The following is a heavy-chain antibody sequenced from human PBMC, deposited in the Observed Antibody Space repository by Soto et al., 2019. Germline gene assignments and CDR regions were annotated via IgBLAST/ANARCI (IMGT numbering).Heavy chain of an antibody. J-gene: IGHJ4*02. CDR3: AKNQERELPRVIDF. CDR1: GLTFSNYA. V-gene: IGHV3-23*01. Sequence: EVRLLESGGGLVKPGGSLRLSCATSGLTFSNYAMSWVRQAPGGGLEWVSSMSGSSSTTYYADSVRGRFTISRDRSKNILYLQMSSQRAEDTALYYCAKNQERELPRVIDFWGQGTLVTVSS. CDR2: MSGSSSTT. D-gene: IGHD1-7*01.